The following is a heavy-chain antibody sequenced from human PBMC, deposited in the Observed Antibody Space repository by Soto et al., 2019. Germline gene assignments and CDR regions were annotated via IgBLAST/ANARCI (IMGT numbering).Heavy chain of an antibody. Sequence: QITLKESGPTLVKPTQPLTLTCTFSGFSLTTAGAAVGWIRQPPGKALEWLALIYWNDDTRYSPSLKSRLTITKDTSKNQVVLRMTNRDPVDTATYYCAHRGYGNYPRDNWFDPWGQGILVIVSS. CDR1: GFSLTTAGAA. V-gene: IGHV2-5*01. CDR2: IYWNDDT. D-gene: IGHD4-17*01. J-gene: IGHJ5*02. CDR3: AHRGYGNYPRDNWFDP.